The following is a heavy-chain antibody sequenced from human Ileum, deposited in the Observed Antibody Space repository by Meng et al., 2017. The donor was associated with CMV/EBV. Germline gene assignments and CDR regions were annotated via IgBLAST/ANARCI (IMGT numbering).Heavy chain of an antibody. CDR2: IIYSGST. CDR3: ARDEAIAAPLDY. J-gene: IGHJ4*02. V-gene: IGHV4-31*03. D-gene: IGHD6-13*01. CDR1: AGSISSGGYY. Sequence: QVQLQESGPGLVKPSQTLSLTCTVSAGSISSGGYYWNWIRQRPRKGLEWIGYIIYSGSTYYNPSLKSRLSISLDTSKNQFSLKLTSVTAADTAVYYCARDEAIAAPLDYWGQGILVTVSS.